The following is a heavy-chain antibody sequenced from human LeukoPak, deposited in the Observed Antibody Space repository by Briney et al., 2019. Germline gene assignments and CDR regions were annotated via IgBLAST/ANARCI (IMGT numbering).Heavy chain of an antibody. D-gene: IGHD2-2*01. CDR2: IYYSGST. CDR1: GGSISSSSYY. V-gene: IGHV4-39*07. CDR3: AREPRYCSRTTSCYHANYFYYMDV. Sequence: SETLSLTCTVSGGSISSSSYYWGWIRQPPGKGLEWIGSIYYSGSTYYNPSLKSRVTISVDTSKNQFSLKLNSVTAADTAVYYCAREPRYCSRTTSCYHANYFYYMDVWGKGTTVTVSS. J-gene: IGHJ6*03.